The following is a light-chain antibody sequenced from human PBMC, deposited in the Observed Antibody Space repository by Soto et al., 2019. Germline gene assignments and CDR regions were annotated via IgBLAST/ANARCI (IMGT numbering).Light chain of an antibody. J-gene: IGLJ2*01. CDR3: ISYAGTAYVA. CDR1: SSDVGAHNY. V-gene: IGLV2-8*01. CDR2: EVN. Sequence: QSALTQPPSASGSPGQSVTISCTGTSSDVGAHNYVSWYQQHPGKAPKLMIYEVNKRPSGVPDRFSGSKSGNTASLTVSGIHADDEADYYCISYAGTAYVAIVGGTKLTVL.